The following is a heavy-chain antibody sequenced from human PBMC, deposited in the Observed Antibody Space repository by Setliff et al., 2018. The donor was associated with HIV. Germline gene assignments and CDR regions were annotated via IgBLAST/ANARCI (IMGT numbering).Heavy chain of an antibody. Sequence: ASVKVSCKASGYTFTGYYMHWVRQAPGQGLEWMGWVNPNNGGTNYAQKFQGRVTMTRDTSISTAYMELSRLRSDDTAIYYCARVEEEIYGSGSYIFFPGLPDYWGQGTLVTVSS. V-gene: IGHV1-2*02. CDR2: VNPNNGGT. CDR1: GYTFTGYY. D-gene: IGHD3-10*01. CDR3: ARVEEEIYGSGSYIFFPGLPDY. J-gene: IGHJ4*02.